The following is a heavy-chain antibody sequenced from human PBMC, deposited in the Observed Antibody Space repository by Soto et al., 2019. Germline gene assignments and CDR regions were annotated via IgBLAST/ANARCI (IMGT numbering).Heavy chain of an antibody. D-gene: IGHD2-2*01. J-gene: IGHJ6*02. Sequence: GASVKVSCKASGYTFTSYAMHWVRQAPGQRLEWMGWINAGNGNTKYSQKFQGRVTITRDTSASTAYMELSSLRSEDTAVYYCARVPRMRCISTSCYYYYYGMDVWGQGTTVTV. CDR2: INAGNGNT. CDR3: ARVPRMRCISTSCYYYYYGMDV. CDR1: GYTFTSYA. V-gene: IGHV1-3*01.